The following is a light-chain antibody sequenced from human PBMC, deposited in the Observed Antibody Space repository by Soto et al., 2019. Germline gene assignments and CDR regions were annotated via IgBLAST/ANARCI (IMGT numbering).Light chain of an antibody. Sequence: DIQMTQSPSFVSASVGDTVTITCRASQGIASWLAWYQQKPGKAPKVLICGASSLRTGVPPRFSGSGSGTNFTLTISSLQPEDFATYCCQQAISLPLTFGPATKVDIK. CDR2: GAS. CDR1: QGIASW. J-gene: IGKJ3*01. CDR3: QQAISLPLT. V-gene: IGKV1-12*01.